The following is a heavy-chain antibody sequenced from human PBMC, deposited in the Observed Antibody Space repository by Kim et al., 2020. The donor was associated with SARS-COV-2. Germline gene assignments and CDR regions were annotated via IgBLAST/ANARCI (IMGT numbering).Heavy chain of an antibody. CDR2: ISSDASST. J-gene: IGHJ4*02. D-gene: IGHD3-22*01. V-gene: IGHV3-74*01. CDR1: GFTFSSYW. Sequence: GGSLRLSCAASGFTFSSYWMHWVRQAPGKGLVWVSRISSDASSTTYADSVKGRFTISRDNAKNTVYLQMNSLRAEDTAVYYCARGRSGYYDYWGQGTLVTVSS. CDR3: ARGRSGYYDY.